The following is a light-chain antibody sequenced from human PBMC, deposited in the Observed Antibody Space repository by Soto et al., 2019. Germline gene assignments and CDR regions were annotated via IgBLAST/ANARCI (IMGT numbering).Light chain of an antibody. Sequence: QSVLTQPPSVSAAPGQKVTISCSGTSSNIEYSYVSWYQHLPGTAPKLLIFDNNKRPSGIPDRFSGSKSGTSATLGITGLQTGDEADYYCGSWDSSVSAYVFGTGTKLTVL. CDR2: DNN. CDR1: SSNIEYSY. V-gene: IGLV1-51*01. J-gene: IGLJ1*01. CDR3: GSWDSSVSAYV.